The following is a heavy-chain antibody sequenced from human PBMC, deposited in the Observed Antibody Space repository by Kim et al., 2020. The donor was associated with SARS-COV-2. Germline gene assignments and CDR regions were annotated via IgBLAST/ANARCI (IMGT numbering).Heavy chain of an antibody. CDR2: INHSGST. CDR1: GGSFSGYY. V-gene: IGHV4-34*01. Sequence: SETLSLICAVYGGSFSGYYWSWIRQPPGKGLEWIGEINHSGSTNYNPSLKSRVTISVDTSKNQFSLKLSSVTAADTAVYYCARGTWFGERVDPWGQGTL. D-gene: IGHD3-10*01. J-gene: IGHJ5*02. CDR3: ARGTWFGERVDP.